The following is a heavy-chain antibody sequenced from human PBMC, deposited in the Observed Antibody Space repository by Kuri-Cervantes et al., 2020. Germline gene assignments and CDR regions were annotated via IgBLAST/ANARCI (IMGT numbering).Heavy chain of an antibody. J-gene: IGHJ4*02. CDR1: GYSISSGYY. Sequence: GSLRLSCAVSGYSISSGYYWGWIRQPPGKGLEWIGSIHYSGNTNNNPSLKSRVIISVDTSKNQFSLKLSSVTAADTAVYYCARHAVAGTIVDYWGQGTLVTVSS. CDR3: ARHAVAGTIVDY. CDR2: IHYSGNT. V-gene: IGHV4-38-2*01. D-gene: IGHD6-19*01.